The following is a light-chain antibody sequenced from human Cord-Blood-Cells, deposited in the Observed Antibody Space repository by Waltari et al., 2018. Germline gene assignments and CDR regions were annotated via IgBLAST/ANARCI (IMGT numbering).Light chain of an antibody. CDR1: QSVSSY. J-gene: IGKJ2*03. Sequence: EIVLTQSPAPLSLSPGERAPISCRASQSVSSYLAWYQQKPGQAPRLLIYDASNRATGIPARFSGSGSGTDFTLTISSLEPEDFAVYYCQQRSNWPYSFGQGTKLEIK. CDR3: QQRSNWPYS. V-gene: IGKV3-11*01. CDR2: DAS.